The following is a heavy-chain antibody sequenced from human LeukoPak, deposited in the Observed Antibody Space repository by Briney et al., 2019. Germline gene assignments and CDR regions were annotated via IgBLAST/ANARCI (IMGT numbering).Heavy chain of an antibody. D-gene: IGHD3-9*01. CDR1: GYTLTELS. V-gene: IGHV1-24*01. Sequence: ASVKVSCKVSGYTLTELSMHWVRQAPGKGLEWMGGFDPEDGETIYAQKFQGRVTMTEDTSTDTAYMELSSLRSEDTAVYYCALFDWLFRSQDAFDIWGQGIMVTVSS. J-gene: IGHJ3*02. CDR2: FDPEDGET. CDR3: ALFDWLFRSQDAFDI.